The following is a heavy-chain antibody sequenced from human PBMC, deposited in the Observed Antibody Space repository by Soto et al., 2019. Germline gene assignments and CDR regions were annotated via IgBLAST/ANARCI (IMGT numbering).Heavy chain of an antibody. J-gene: IGHJ4*02. V-gene: IGHV3-30*18. Sequence: GGSLRLSCAASGFTFSSYGMHWVRQAPGKGLEWVAVISYDGSNKYYADSVKGRFTISRDNSKNTLYLQMNSLRAEDTAVYYCAKDDEGYQLLHYWGQGTLVTVSS. CDR2: ISYDGSNK. CDR1: GFTFSSYG. CDR3: AKDDEGYQLLHY. D-gene: IGHD2-2*01.